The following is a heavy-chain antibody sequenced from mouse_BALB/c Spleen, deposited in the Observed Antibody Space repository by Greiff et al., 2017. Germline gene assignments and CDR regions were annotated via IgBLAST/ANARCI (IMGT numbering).Heavy chain of an antibody. D-gene: IGHD2-10*02. V-gene: IGHV10-1*02. CDR1: GFTFNTYA. Sequence: EVKLMESGGGLVQPKGSLKLSCAASGFTFNTYAMNWVRQAPGKGLEWVARIRSKSNNYATYYADSVKDRFTISRDDSQSMLYLQMNNLKTEDTAMYYCVRREYGNYNYAMDYWGQGTSVTVSS. CDR2: IRSKSNNYAT. J-gene: IGHJ4*01. CDR3: VRREYGNYNYAMDY.